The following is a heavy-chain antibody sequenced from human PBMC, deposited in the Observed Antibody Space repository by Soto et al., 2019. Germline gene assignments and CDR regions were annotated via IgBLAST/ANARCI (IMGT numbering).Heavy chain of an antibody. CDR2: INHSGST. CDR3: ARGAVAGSFLGWFDP. Sequence: QVQLQQWGAGLLKPSETLSLTCAVYGGSFSGYYWSWIHQPPGKGLEWIGEINHSGSTNYNPSLKSRVTISVDTSKNQFSLKLSSVTAADTAVYYCARGAVAGSFLGWFDPWGQGTLVTVSS. D-gene: IGHD6-19*01. J-gene: IGHJ5*02. CDR1: GGSFSGYY. V-gene: IGHV4-34*01.